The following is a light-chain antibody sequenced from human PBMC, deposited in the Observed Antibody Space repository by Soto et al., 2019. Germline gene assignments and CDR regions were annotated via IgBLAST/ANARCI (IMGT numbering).Light chain of an antibody. J-gene: IGLJ1*01. CDR1: TSNILRNY. Sequence: LTQPPSASGNPGQRLTISCSGSTSNILRNYVYWYRQLPGTAPRLLISMNDQRPSGVPDRFSGSKSGTSASLAISGLRSEDEADYYCASWDDSLSGYVFGTGTKVTV. CDR3: ASWDDSLSGYV. V-gene: IGLV1-47*01. CDR2: MND.